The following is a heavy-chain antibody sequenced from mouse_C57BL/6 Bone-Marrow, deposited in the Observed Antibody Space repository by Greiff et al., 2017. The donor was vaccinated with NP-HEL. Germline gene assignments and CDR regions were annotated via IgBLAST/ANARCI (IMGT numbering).Heavy chain of an antibody. D-gene: IGHD2-4*01. V-gene: IGHV1-81*01. J-gene: IGHJ2*01. CDR3: ALYYDYVDY. CDR2: IYPRSGNT. CDR1: GYTFTSYG. Sequence: VKVVESGAELARPGASVKLSCKASGYTFTSYGISWVKQRTGQGLEWIGEIYPRSGNTYYNEKFKGKATLTADKSSSTAYMELRSLTSEDSAVYFCALYYDYVDYWGQGTTLTVSS.